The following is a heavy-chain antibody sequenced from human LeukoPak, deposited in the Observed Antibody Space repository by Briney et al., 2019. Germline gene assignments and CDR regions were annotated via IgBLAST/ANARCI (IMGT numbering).Heavy chain of an antibody. J-gene: IGHJ5*02. D-gene: IGHD3-22*01. CDR1: GFTFGDYA. CDR3: AREGSYLNSGGSYYLHWLDP. V-gene: IGHV3-21*01. CDR2: ISSSSSYI. Sequence: PGGSLRLSCTASGFTFGDYAMSWFRQAPGKGLEWVSSISSSSSYIYYADSVKGRFTISRDNAKNTLYLQMNSLRAEDTAIYYCAREGSYLNSGGSYYLHWLDPWGQGTLVSVSS.